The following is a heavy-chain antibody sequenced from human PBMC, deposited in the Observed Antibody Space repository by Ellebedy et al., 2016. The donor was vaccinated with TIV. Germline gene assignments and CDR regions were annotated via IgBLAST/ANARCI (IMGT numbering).Heavy chain of an antibody. J-gene: IGHJ4*02. CDR2: ISGSGGST. V-gene: IGHV3-23*01. CDR3: ANGDFWSGYDY. CDR1: GFTFSSYA. D-gene: IGHD3-3*01. Sequence: GESLKISCAASGFTFSSYAMSWVRQAPGKGLEWVSAISGSGGSTYYADSVKGRFTISRDNSKNTLYLQMNSLRAEDTVVYYCANGDFWSGYDYWGQGTLVTVSS.